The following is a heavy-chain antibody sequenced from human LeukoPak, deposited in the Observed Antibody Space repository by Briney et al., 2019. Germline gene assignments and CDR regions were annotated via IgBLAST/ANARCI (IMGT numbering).Heavy chain of an antibody. V-gene: IGHV4-4*07. J-gene: IGHJ4*02. CDR1: GASLNSYY. CDR2: IYSGGST. CDR3: AREGRYGDYEGY. D-gene: IGHD4-17*01. Sequence: SETLSLTCTVSGASLNSYYWSWIRQPAGKGLEWIGRIYSGGSTNYNPSLKSRVTLSVDTSKNQFSLRLSSLAVADTAVYYCAREGRYGDYEGYWGQGTLVTVSS.